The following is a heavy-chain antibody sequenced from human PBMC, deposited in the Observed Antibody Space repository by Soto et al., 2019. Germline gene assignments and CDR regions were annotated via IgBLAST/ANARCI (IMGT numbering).Heavy chain of an antibody. CDR1: GFTFSSYG. CDR3: AKEYSSGCYYYGMDV. V-gene: IGHV3-30*18. J-gene: IGHJ6*02. Sequence: QVQLVESGGGVVQPGRSLRLSCAASGFTFSSYGMHWVRQAPGKGLEWVAVISYDGSNTYYADSVQGRFTISRDNSKNPLYLDMSTQRAENTAVYYCAKEYSSGCYYYGMDVWGQGTTVTVSS. CDR2: ISYDGSNT. D-gene: IGHD6-19*01.